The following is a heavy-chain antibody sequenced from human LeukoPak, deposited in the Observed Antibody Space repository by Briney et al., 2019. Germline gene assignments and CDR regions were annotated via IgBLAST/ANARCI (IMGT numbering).Heavy chain of an antibody. CDR1: GDSFSSHY. CDR2: ISYIGST. V-gene: IGHV4-59*11. CDR3: ARDLVTVTKGFDI. D-gene: IGHD4-17*01. Sequence: SETLSLTCTVSGDSFSSHYWTWVRQPPGKGLEWIGYISYIGSTNYSPSLKSRVTISIDTSKNQFSLKLTSVTAADTAVYYCARDLVTVTKGFDIWGQGTMVSVSS. J-gene: IGHJ3*02.